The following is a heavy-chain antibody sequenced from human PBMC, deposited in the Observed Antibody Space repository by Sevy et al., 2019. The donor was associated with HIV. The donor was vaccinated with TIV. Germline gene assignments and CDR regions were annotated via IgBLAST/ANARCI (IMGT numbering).Heavy chain of an antibody. D-gene: IGHD3-22*01. J-gene: IGHJ3*02. CDR2: ISGSGGST. V-gene: IGHV3-23*01. CDR3: AKDQRDYYDSSDDAFDI. CDR1: GFTFSSYV. Sequence: GGSLRLSCAASGFTFSSYVMSWVRQAPGKGLEWVSAISGSGGSTYYADSVKGRFTISRDNSKNTLYLQMNSLRAEDTAVYYCAKDQRDYYDSSDDAFDIWGQGTMVTVSS.